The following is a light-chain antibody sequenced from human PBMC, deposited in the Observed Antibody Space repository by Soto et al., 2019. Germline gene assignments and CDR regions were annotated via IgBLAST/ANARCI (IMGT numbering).Light chain of an antibody. CDR2: GAF. V-gene: IGKV3-15*01. CDR1: QSVSSN. CDR3: QQYNNWPRT. J-gene: IGKJ1*01. Sequence: EIVMTQSPATLSVSPGERATLSCRASQSVSSNLAWYQQKPGQAPRLLIYGAFTRATGIPARFSGSGSGTEFTLTISSLQSGDFVVYYCQQYNNWPRTFGQGTKVDIK.